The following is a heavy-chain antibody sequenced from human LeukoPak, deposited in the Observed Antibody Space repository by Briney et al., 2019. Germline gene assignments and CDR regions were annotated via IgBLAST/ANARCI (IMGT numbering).Heavy chain of an antibody. CDR1: GYTFTGYY. Sequence: GASVKVSCKASGYTFTGYYMHWVRQAPGQGLEWMGWINPNSGGTNYAQKFQGRVTMTRDTSISTAYMELSRLRSDDTAVYYCARGGDDYGGNSFPCGYWGQGTLVTVSS. CDR2: INPNSGGT. CDR3: ARGGDDYGGNSFPCGY. V-gene: IGHV1-2*02. J-gene: IGHJ4*02. D-gene: IGHD4-23*01.